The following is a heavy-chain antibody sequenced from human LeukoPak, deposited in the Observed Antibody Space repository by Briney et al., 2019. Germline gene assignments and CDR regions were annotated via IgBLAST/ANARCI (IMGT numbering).Heavy chain of an antibody. V-gene: IGHV4-59*01. CDR1: GGSISSYY. J-gene: IGHJ3*02. Sequence: SETLSLTCTVSGGSISSYYWSWIRQPPGKGLEWIGYIYYSGSTNYNPSLKSRVTISVDTSKNQFSLKLSSVTAADTAVYYCARGIEESDAFDIWGQGTMVTVSS. CDR3: ARGIEESDAFDI. D-gene: IGHD5-24*01. CDR2: IYYSGST.